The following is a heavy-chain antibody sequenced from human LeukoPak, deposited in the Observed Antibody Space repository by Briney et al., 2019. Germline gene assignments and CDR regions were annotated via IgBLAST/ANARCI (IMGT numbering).Heavy chain of an antibody. J-gene: IGHJ4*02. D-gene: IGHD3-22*01. CDR2: MYLSGTT. CDR1: GDSINSLDL. Sequence: SETLSLTCTVSGDSINSLDLWSWVRQPPGTGLEWIGEMYLSGTTHSNPSVKSRVTISIDKSKNQFFLNLSSVTAADTAVYYCAGLVGRYSSGLYYYYFDYWGQGTLVTVSS. CDR3: AGLVGRYSSGLYYYYFDY. V-gene: IGHV4-4*02.